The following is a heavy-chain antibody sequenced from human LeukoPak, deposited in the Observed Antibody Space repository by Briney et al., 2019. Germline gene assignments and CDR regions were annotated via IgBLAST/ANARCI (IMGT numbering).Heavy chain of an antibody. J-gene: IGHJ4*02. CDR1: GYTFTSYG. CDR2: ISAYNGNT. V-gene: IGHV1-18*01. D-gene: IGHD6-13*01. CDR3: ARAGIAAAGTRAFDY. Sequence: GESLKISCKASGYTFTSYGISWVRQAPGQGLEWMGWISAYNGNTNYAQKLQGRVTMTTDTSTSTAYMELRSLRSDDTAVYYCARAGIAAAGTRAFDYWGQGTLVTVSS.